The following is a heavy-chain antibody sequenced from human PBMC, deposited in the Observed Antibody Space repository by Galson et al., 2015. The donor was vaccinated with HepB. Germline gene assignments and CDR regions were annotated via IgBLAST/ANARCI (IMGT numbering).Heavy chain of an antibody. CDR2: ISYDGSNK. D-gene: IGHD4-17*01. Sequence: SLRLSCAASGFTFSSYAMHWVRQAPGKGLEWVAVISYDGSNKYYADSVKGRFTISRDNSKNTLYLQMNSLRAEDTAVYYCARGEATVTTVGDYYYGVDVWGQGTTVTVSS. V-gene: IGHV3-30-3*01. CDR3: ARGEATVTTVGDYYYGVDV. J-gene: IGHJ6*02. CDR1: GFTFSSYA.